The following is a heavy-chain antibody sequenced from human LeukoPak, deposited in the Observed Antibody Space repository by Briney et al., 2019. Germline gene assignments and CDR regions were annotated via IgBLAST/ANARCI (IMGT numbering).Heavy chain of an antibody. V-gene: IGHV3-49*04. Sequence: GGSLRLSWTASGFTFGHYAMSWVRQAPGKGLEWVGFIRSKAYGGTTEYAASVKGRFTISRDDSKSIAYLQMNSLKTEDTAVYYCTRAQGDWFDPWGQGTLVTVSS. CDR1: GFTFGHYA. J-gene: IGHJ5*02. CDR2: IRSKAYGGTT. CDR3: TRAQGDWFDP.